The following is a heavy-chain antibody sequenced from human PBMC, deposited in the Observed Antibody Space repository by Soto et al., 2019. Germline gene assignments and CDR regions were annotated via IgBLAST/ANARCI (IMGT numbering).Heavy chain of an antibody. J-gene: IGHJ6*03. CDR3: ARGARSKYYGSGSSLTYYYYMDV. D-gene: IGHD3-10*01. CDR2: MNPNSGNT. V-gene: IGHV1-8*01. CDR1: GYTFTSYD. Sequence: EASVKVSCKASGYTFTSYDINWVRQATGQGLEWMGWMNPNSGNTGYAQKFQGRVTMTRNTSISTAYMELSSLRSEDTAVYYCARGARSKYYGSGSSLTYYYYMDVWGKGTTVTVSS.